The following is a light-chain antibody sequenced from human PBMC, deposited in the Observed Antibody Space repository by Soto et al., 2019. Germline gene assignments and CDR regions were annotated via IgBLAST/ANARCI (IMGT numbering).Light chain of an antibody. CDR3: QQYKSYST. CDR1: QSLNSR. Sequence: IHLPQSPSTLSSSVGDRFTLSCRAAQSLNSRLAWYQHRPGKAPRLLIYDASTLESGVPSRFSGSGSGTEFTLAINNLQPDDLATYICQQYKSYSTFGRGTKVDIK. J-gene: IGKJ1*01. CDR2: DAS. V-gene: IGKV1-5*01.